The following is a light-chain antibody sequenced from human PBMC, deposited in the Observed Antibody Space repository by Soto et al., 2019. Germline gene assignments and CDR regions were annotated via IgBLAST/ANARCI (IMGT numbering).Light chain of an antibody. Sequence: AIQLTQSPSSLSASVGDRVTITCRASQGITSSFAWYQQKPGKAPQVLIYDASTLESGVPSRFSGSGSGTDFTLTISSLQPEDFATYFCQQFNSYPLTFGGGTTVEIK. CDR1: QGITSS. J-gene: IGKJ4*01. V-gene: IGKV1-13*02. CDR3: QQFNSYPLT. CDR2: DAS.